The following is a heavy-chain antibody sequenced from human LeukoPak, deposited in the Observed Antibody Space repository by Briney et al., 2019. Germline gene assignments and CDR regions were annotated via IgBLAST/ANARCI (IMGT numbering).Heavy chain of an antibody. D-gene: IGHD2-15*01. CDR3: ARDSGVGPCLFCSGFDI. CDR1: GFTFSSYN. J-gene: IGHJ3*02. Sequence: GGSLRFSCAASGFTFSSYNMNWVRQAPGKGLEWVSSISTSVYIYYADSVKGRFTISRDNAKKSLYLQMNSLRAEDTAVYYCARDSGVGPCLFCSGFDIWGQGTMVTVSS. CDR2: ISTSVYI. V-gene: IGHV3-21*01.